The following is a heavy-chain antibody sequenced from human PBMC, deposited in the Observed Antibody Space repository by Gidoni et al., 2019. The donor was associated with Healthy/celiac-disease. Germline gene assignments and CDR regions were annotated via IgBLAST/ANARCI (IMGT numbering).Heavy chain of an antibody. Sequence: QVQLQQWGAGLLKPSETLSLSCAVYGGSFSAYYWSWIRQPPGKGLEWIWEINHSGSTNYNPSLKSRVTISVDTFKNQFSLKLSSVTAADTAVYYCASPTHDYITYYYYGMAVWGQGTTVTVSS. CDR3: ASPTHDYITYYYYGMAV. CDR1: GGSFSAYY. V-gene: IGHV4-34*01. CDR2: INHSGST. J-gene: IGHJ6*02. D-gene: IGHD4-4*01.